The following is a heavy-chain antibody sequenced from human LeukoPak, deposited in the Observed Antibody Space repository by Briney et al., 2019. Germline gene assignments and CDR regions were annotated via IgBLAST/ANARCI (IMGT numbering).Heavy chain of an antibody. D-gene: IGHD3-22*01. CDR2: FDPEDGET. CDR1: GYTLTELS. J-gene: IGHJ4*02. V-gene: IGHV1-24*01. CDR3: ATDLNSSGYYYYFGAQPLFY. Sequence: ASVKVSCKVSGYTLTELSMHWVRQAPGKGLEWMGGFDPEDGETIYAQKFQGRVTMTEDTSTDTAYMEPSSLRSEDTAVYYCATDLNSSGYYYYFGAQPLFYWGQGTLVTVSS.